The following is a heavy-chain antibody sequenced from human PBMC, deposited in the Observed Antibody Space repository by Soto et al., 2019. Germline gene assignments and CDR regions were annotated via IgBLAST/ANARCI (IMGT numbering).Heavy chain of an antibody. CDR1: GHSISSGFYY. D-gene: IGHD5-18*01. J-gene: IGHJ4*02. Sequence: SETLSLTCAVSGHSISSGFYYWGWIRQPPGKGLEWIGSMYHSGSTYYNPSLKSRVTMSVDTSKNQLSLKLTSLTAADTAVYYCARYGYSYSMRFFDKWGQGARVTVSS. CDR3: ARYGYSYSMRFFDK. CDR2: MYHSGST. V-gene: IGHV4-38-2*01.